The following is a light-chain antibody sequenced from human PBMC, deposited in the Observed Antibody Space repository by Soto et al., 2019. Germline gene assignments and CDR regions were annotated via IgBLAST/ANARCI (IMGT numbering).Light chain of an antibody. CDR1: TGDIGTYNY. V-gene: IGLV2-14*01. J-gene: IGLJ2*01. CDR2: DVT. CDR3: ASYTSSSTSVI. Sequence: QSALTQPASVSGSPGQSVTISCTGTTGDIGTYNYVSWYQQEPGKAPKLIIYDVTNRPSGISIRFSGSKSGSTASLTISGLQAEAEADYYCASYTSSSTSVIFGRGTKVTV.